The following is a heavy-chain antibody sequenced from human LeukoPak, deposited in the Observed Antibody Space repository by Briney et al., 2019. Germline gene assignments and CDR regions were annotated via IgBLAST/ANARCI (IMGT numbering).Heavy chain of an antibody. V-gene: IGHV1-18*01. D-gene: IGHD3-9*01. CDR2: ISAYNGNT. CDR1: GYXVTSYG. J-gene: IGHJ4*02. Sequence: GASVKVSCKSSGYXVTSYGTSWVRQAPGQGLEWMGWISAYNGNTNYAQKLQGRVTMTTDTSTSTAYMELRSLRSDDTAVYYCARGGDGDILTGLVFDYWGQGTLVTVSS. CDR3: ARGGDGDILTGLVFDY.